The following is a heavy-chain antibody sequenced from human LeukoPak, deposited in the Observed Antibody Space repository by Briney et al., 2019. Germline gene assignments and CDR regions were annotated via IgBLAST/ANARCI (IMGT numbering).Heavy chain of an antibody. J-gene: IGHJ4*02. V-gene: IGHV3-30*02. CDR3: ANDFNWATDY. CDR2: IRHDGSDK. D-gene: IGHD1-1*01. Sequence: GGSLRLSCAASGFTVSSNYMSWVRQAPGKGLEWVAFIRHDGSDKYYADSVKGRFISSRDNSKNNVYLQTNSLRIEDSALYYCANDFNWATDYWGQGTLVTVSS. CDR1: GFTVSSNY.